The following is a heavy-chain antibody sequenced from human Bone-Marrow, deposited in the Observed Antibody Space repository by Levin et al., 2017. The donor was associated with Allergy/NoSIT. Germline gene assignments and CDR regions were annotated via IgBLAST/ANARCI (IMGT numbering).Heavy chain of an antibody. CDR1: GGSLSDDY. D-gene: IGHD3-3*01. Sequence: PSETLSLTCAVYGGSLSDDYWSWIRQPPGKGLEWIGEINHSGSTNYNPSLKSRVTISLDTSKNQFSLMLTSVTAADTAEYYCARNGYYSIDYWGQGSLVTVSS. J-gene: IGHJ4*02. CDR2: INHSGST. CDR3: ARNGYYSIDY. V-gene: IGHV4-34*01.